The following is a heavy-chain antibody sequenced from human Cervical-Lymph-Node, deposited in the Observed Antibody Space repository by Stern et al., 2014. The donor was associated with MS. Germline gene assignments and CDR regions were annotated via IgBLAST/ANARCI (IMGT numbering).Heavy chain of an antibody. J-gene: IGHJ5*02. CDR2: IYSGGSI. Sequence: VQLVESGGGLIQPGGSLRLSCAASGFTVSSNYMSWVRQAPGKGLEWVSVIYSGGSIYYADSVNGRFTNSSDHSQDTLYLSIYSLRAEDTAVYYCARAGGYGDHADPWGQGTLVTVSS. V-gene: IGHV3-53*01. CDR1: GFTVSSNY. CDR3: ARAGGYGDHADP. D-gene: IGHD4-17*01.